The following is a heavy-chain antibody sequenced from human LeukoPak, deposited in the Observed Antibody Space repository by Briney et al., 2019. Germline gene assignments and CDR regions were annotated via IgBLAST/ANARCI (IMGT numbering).Heavy chain of an antibody. Sequence: GGSLRLSCAASGFTFSSYWMSWVRQAPGKGLEWVSVISDSGSTAYYADSVKGRFTISRDNSKNTVYLHMNSLRAEDTAIYYCAKDSGSSGWSGGFGYWGQGTLVTVSS. CDR3: AKDSGSSGWSGGFGY. J-gene: IGHJ4*02. V-gene: IGHV3-23*01. CDR2: ISDSGSTA. CDR1: GFTFSSYW. D-gene: IGHD6-19*01.